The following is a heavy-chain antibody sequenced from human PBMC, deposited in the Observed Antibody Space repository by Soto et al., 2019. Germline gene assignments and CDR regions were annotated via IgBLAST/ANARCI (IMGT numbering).Heavy chain of an antibody. Sequence: EVQLVESGGGLVKPGGSLRLSCAASGFTFSNAWMNWVRQTPGKGLEWVGRVKSKTVGGTIEYAAPVEGRFSISRDYSKNTVYLQMNSLKTEDNAVYYCSTFDWHLDHWGRGTHVPVSS. CDR2: VKSKTVGGTI. CDR1: GFTFSNAW. J-gene: IGHJ2*01. V-gene: IGHV3-15*01. CDR3: STFDWHLDH.